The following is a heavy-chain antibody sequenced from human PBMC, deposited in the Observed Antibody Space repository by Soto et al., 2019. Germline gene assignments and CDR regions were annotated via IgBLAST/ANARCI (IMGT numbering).Heavy chain of an antibody. CDR1: GFTFSSYG. CDR3: ARITMVRSPHGGMDV. CDR2: IWYDGSNK. J-gene: IGHJ6*02. D-gene: IGHD3-10*01. V-gene: IGHV3-33*01. Sequence: QPGGSLRLSCAASGFTFSSYGMHWVRQAPGKGLEWVAVIWYDGSNKYYADSVKGRFTISRDNSKNTLYLQMNSLRADDTAVYYCARITMVRSPHGGMDVWGQGATVTVSS.